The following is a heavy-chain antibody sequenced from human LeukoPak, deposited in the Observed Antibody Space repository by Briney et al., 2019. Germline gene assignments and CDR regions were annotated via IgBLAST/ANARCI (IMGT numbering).Heavy chain of an antibody. J-gene: IGHJ6*03. V-gene: IGHV4-59*01. CDR3: ARGRVSSSTWYSTYYYFFYMDF. CDR1: DDSITMYY. CDR2: VDHTGST. Sequence: SSETLSLTCTVSDDSITMYYWTWIRQPPGKGLEWIGYVDHTGSTKFNPSLNGRVSISRDTSNNFFSLRLRSVTAADTAVYFCARGRVSSSTWYSTYYYFFYMDFWGKGTTVTVSS. D-gene: IGHD4-11*01.